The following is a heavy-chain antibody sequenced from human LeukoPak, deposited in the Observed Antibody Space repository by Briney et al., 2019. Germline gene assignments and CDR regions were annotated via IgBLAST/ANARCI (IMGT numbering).Heavy chain of an antibody. Sequence: GASVKVSCKASGYTFTSYGFSWVRQAPGQGLEWLGWIGASKGYTNYAQKVQGRVTLTTDTSTSTAYMELRSLRSDDTAVYYCARDQPSCSGPSCYTYYYYGMDVWGQGTTVTVSS. CDR3: ARDQPSCSGPSCYTYYYYGMDV. CDR2: IGASKGYT. CDR1: GYTFTSYG. J-gene: IGHJ6*02. V-gene: IGHV1-18*01. D-gene: IGHD2-2*02.